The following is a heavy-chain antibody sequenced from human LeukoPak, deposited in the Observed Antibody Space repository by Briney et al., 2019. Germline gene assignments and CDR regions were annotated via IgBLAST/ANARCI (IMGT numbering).Heavy chain of an antibody. CDR2: ISSSSSMI. J-gene: IGHJ4*02. V-gene: IGHV3-48*02. D-gene: IGHD4-17*01. CDR1: GSTFSSYS. CDR3: ARDYGDLPARVPYFDY. Sequence: GGSLRLSCAASGSTFSSYSMNWVRQAPGKGLEWVSYISSSSSMIYYADSVKGRFTISRDNAKNSLYLQMKSLRDEDTAIYYCARDYGDLPARVPYFDYWGQGTLVTVSS.